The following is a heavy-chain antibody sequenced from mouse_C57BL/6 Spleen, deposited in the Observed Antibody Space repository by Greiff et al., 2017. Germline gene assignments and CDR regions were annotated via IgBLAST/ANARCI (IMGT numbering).Heavy chain of an antibody. CDR3: ARTHYGSKGAY. V-gene: IGHV1-18*01. J-gene: IGHJ3*01. CDR2: INPNNGGT. CDR1: GYTFTDYN. Sequence: VHVKQSGPELVKPGASVKIPCKASGYTFTDYNMDWVKQSHGKSLEWIGDINPNNGGTIYNQKFKGKATLTVDKSSSTAYMELRSLTSEDTAVYYCARTHYGSKGAYWGQGTLVTVSA. D-gene: IGHD1-1*01.